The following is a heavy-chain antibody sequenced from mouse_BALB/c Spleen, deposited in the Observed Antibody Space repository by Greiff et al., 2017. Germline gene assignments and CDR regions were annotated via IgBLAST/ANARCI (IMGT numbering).Heavy chain of an antibody. J-gene: IGHJ2*01. CDR2: IRLKSNNYAT. CDR3: TRNNWPFDY. Sequence: EVKLMESGGGLVQPGGSMKLSCVASGFTFSNYWMNWVRQSPEKGLEWVAEIRLKSNNYATHYAESVKGRFTISRDDSKSSVYLQMNNLRAEDTGIYYCTRNNWPFDYWGQGTTLTVSS. V-gene: IGHV6-6*02. CDR1: GFTFSNYW. D-gene: IGHD4-1*01.